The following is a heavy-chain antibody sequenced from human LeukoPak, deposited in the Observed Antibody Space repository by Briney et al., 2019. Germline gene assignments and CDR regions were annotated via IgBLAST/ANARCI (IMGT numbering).Heavy chain of an antibody. CDR2: ISDGGSEV. CDR1: GFSFSFYT. J-gene: IGHJ6*03. CDR3: AKGKSGSYYYYMDV. Sequence: GGSLRLSCAASGFSFSFYTLNWVRQAPGKGLGWVSSISDGGSEVYYADPIKGRFAISRDDAKNSLSLEMNSLRVEDTATYYCAKGKSGSYYYYMDVWGKGTTVTVSS. V-gene: IGHV3-21*06.